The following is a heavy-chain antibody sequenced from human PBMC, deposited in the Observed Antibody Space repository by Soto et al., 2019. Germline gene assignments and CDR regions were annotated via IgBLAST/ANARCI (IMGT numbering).Heavy chain of an antibody. V-gene: IGHV1-69*04. Sequence: QVQLVQSGAEVKKPGSSVRVSCKASGGPFSNISLSWVRQAPGQGLEWMGRVIPILGIVNFAQKFPGRVTSTTDKSTSTSHMELSSLRSEDTAIYDWARDIFGVLMDYYYYMDVWGKGPTVTVSS. J-gene: IGHJ6*03. CDR3: ARDIFGVLMDYYYYMDV. CDR1: GGPFSNIS. CDR2: VIPILGIV. D-gene: IGHD3-3*02.